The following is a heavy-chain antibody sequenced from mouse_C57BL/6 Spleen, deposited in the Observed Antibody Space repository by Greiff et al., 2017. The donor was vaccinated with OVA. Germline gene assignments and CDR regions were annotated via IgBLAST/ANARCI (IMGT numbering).Heavy chain of an antibody. J-gene: IGHJ1*03. D-gene: IGHD2-4*01. CDR1: GYTFTGYW. V-gene: IGHV1-9*01. CDR3: ARCNYYDYDVRYFDV. Sequence: QVQLKQSGAELMKPGASVKLSCKATGYTFTGYWIEWVKQRPGHGLEWIGEILPGSGSTNYNEKFKGKATFTADTSSNTAYMQLSSLTTEDSAIYCCARCNYYDYDVRYFDVWGTGTTVTVSS. CDR2: ILPGSGST.